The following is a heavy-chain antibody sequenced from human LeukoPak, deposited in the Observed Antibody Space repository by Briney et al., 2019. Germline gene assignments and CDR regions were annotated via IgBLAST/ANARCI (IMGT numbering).Heavy chain of an antibody. CDR1: GFTFDDYG. CDR2: IYSGGST. D-gene: IGHD3-16*01. Sequence: GGSLRLSCEVSGFTFDDYGMSWVRQAPGKGLEWVSVIYSGGSTYYADSVKGQFTISRDNSKNTLYLQMNSLRAEDTAVYYCARDGDYYYMDVWGKGTTVTVSS. V-gene: IGHV3-53*01. J-gene: IGHJ6*03. CDR3: ARDGDYYYMDV.